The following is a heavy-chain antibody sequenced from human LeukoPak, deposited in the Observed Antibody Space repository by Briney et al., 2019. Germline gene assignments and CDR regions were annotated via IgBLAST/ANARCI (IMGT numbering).Heavy chain of an antibody. J-gene: IGHJ6*03. D-gene: IGHD3-22*01. CDR3: ARAPGYDSSGYWLGYYYYYMDV. V-gene: IGHV3-21*01. CDR2: ISSSSSYI. Sequence: PGGSLRLSCAASGFTFSSYSMNWVRQAPGKGLEWVSSISSSSSYIYYAGSVKGRFTISRDNAKNSLYLQMNSLRAEDTAVYYCARAPGYDSSGYWLGYYYYYMDVWGKGTTVTVSS. CDR1: GFTFSSYS.